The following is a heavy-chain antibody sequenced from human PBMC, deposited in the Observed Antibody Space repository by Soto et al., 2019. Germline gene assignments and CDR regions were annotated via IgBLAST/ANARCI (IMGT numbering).Heavy chain of an antibody. CDR1: GYTFTSYG. Sequence: QVQLVQSGAEVKKPGASVKVSCKASGYTFTSYGISWVRQAPGQGLEWMGWISAYNGNTNYAQSLQGRVTMTTDTSTSKAYMELMSLTSDASSVYYCARDIRTVSYTPAYYSHGMDVWGQGPTVTVSS. CDR3: ARDIRTVSYTPAYYSHGMDV. CDR2: ISAYNGNT. D-gene: IGHD1-26*01. J-gene: IGHJ6*02. V-gene: IGHV1-18*01.